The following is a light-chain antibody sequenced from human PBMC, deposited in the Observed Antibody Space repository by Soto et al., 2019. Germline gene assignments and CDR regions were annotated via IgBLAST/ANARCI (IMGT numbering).Light chain of an antibody. J-gene: IGKJ1*01. Sequence: DIQLTQSPSALSASVGDSITITCRASQYISTYLNWYQQKPGKAPKLLIYVASNLQSGVPSRFSGSGSGTDFTLTISSLQPEDIATYYCQESYSTSFGQGTKVDNK. CDR3: QESYSTS. V-gene: IGKV1-39*01. CDR2: VAS. CDR1: QYISTY.